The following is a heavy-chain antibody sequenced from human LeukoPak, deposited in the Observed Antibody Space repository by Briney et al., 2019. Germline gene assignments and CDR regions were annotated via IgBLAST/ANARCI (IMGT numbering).Heavy chain of an antibody. V-gene: IGHV3-30*02. Sequence: GGSLRLSCAASGFTFSSYGMHWVRQAPGKGLEWVAFIRYDGSNKYYADSVKGRFTISRDNAKNSLYLQMNSLRAEDTAVYYCARVWVVLPAAIRDWGQGTLVTVSS. D-gene: IGHD2-2*02. CDR1: GFTFSSYG. CDR3: ARVWVVLPAAIRD. CDR2: IRYDGSNK. J-gene: IGHJ4*02.